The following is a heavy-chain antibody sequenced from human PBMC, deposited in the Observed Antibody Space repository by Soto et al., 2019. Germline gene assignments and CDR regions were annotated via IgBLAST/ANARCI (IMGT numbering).Heavy chain of an antibody. V-gene: IGHV1-8*01. D-gene: IGHD3-16*02. CDR1: GYTFTSYD. CDR3: ARGLRPYYDYIWGSYRQQYYFDY. J-gene: IGHJ4*02. CDR2: MNPNSGNT. Sequence: ASVKVSCKASGYTFTSYDINWVRQATGQGLEWMGWMNPNSGNTGYAQKFQGRVTMTRNTSISTAYMELSSLRSEDTAVYYRARGLRPYYDYIWGSYRQQYYFDYWGQGTLVTVSS.